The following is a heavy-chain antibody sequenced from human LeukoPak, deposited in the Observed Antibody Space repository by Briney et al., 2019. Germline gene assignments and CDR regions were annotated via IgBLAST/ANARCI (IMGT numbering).Heavy chain of an antibody. CDR3: ARHGSGGRYFDWSLNWFDP. CDR1: GGSFSGYY. D-gene: IGHD3-9*01. Sequence: KSSETLSLTCAVYGGSFSGYYWSWIRQPPGKGLEWIGEINHSGSTNYNPSLKSRVTISVDTSKNQFSLKLSSVTAVDTAVYYCARHGSGGRYFDWSLNWFDPWGQGTLVTVSS. V-gene: IGHV4-34*01. J-gene: IGHJ5*02. CDR2: INHSGST.